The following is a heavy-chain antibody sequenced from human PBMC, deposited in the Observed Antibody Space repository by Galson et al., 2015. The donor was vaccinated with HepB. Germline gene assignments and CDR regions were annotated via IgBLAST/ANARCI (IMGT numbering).Heavy chain of an antibody. J-gene: IGHJ6*02. V-gene: IGHV3-9*01. D-gene: IGHD3-16*01. CDR1: GFTFDDYA. Sequence: SLRLSCAASGFTFDDYAMHWVRQAPGKGLEWVPGISWNSGSIGYADSVKGRFTIPRDNAKNSLYLQMNSLRAEDTALYYCAKDQGGYYYYGMDVWGQGTTVTVSS. CDR2: ISWNSGSI. CDR3: AKDQGGYYYYGMDV.